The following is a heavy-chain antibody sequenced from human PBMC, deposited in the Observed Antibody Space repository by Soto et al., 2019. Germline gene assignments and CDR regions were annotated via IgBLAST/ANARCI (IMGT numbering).Heavy chain of an antibody. J-gene: IGHJ4*02. CDR1: GFSFSRYA. Sequence: GGSLRLSCVASGFSFSRYAMSWVRQAPGKGLEWVSVISGSDGSTYYADSVKGRFTISRDNSKNTLYLQMNSLRAEDTAVYYCAKDRERDAWYEDYWGQGTLVTVYS. CDR3: AKDRERDAWYEDY. V-gene: IGHV3-23*01. CDR2: ISGSDGST. D-gene: IGHD6-13*01.